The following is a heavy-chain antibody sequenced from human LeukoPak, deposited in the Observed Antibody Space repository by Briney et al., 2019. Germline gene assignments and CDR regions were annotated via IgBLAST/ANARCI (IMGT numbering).Heavy chain of an antibody. CDR1: GGSISSYY. D-gene: IGHD1-14*01. CDR3: ARQPGRRYFDY. V-gene: IGHV4-59*08. Sequence: PSENLSLTCTVSGGSISSYYWSWIRQPPGKGLEWIGYIYYSGSTNYNPSLKSRVTISVDTSKNQFSLKLSSVTAADTAVYYCARQPGRRYFDYWGQGTLVTVSS. CDR2: IYYSGST. J-gene: IGHJ4*02.